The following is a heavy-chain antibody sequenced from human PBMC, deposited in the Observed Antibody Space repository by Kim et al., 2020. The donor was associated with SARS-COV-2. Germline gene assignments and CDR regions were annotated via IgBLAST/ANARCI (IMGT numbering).Heavy chain of an antibody. Sequence: SETLSLTCTVSGGSISSYYWSWIRQPPGKGLEWIGYIYYSGSTNYNPSLKSRVTISVDTSKNQFSLKLSSVTAADTAVYYCARENYERAFDIWGQGTMVT. V-gene: IGHV4-59*01. J-gene: IGHJ3*02. CDR2: IYYSGST. CDR3: ARENYERAFDI. D-gene: IGHD3-22*01. CDR1: GGSISSYY.